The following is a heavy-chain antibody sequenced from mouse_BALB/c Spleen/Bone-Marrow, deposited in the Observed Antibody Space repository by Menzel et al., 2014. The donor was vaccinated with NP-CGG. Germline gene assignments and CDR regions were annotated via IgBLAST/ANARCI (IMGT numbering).Heavy chain of an antibody. V-gene: IGHV5-9-2*01. CDR1: GFSFNSHG. J-gene: IGHJ3*01. D-gene: IGHD2-4*01. Sequence: EVKLVESGGGLVKSGGSLKLSCAASGFSFNSHGMSWVRQTPEKRLEWDATISGGGSYTFYPDSVKGRFTISRDNAKNNLYLQLSSLRSEDTALYYCARHAYYDQTEVSFVYWGQGTLVTVSA. CDR3: ARHAYYDQTEVSFVY. CDR2: ISGGGSYT.